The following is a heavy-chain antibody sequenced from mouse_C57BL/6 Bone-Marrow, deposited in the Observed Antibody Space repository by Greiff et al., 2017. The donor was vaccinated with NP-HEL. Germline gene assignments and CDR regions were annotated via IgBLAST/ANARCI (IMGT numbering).Heavy chain of an antibody. J-gene: IGHJ4*01. CDR1: GYTFTSYW. D-gene: IGHD2-1*01. Sequence: QVQLQQPGAELVKPGASVKLSCKASGYTFTSYWMHWVKQRPRQGLEWIGMIHPNSGSTNYNEKFKSKATLTVDKSSSTAYMQLSSLTSEDSAVYYCARLTLIYPMDYWGQGTSVTVSS. CDR2: IHPNSGST. V-gene: IGHV1-64*01. CDR3: ARLTLIYPMDY.